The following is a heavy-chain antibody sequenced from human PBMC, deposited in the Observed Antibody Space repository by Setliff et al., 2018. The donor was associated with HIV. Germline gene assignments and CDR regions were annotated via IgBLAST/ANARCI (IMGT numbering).Heavy chain of an antibody. V-gene: IGHV3-23*01. CDR2: ISGSGGST. J-gene: IGHJ3*02. CDR1: GFTFSSYC. D-gene: IGHD2-2*03. CDR3: AKDLDIVVVPAAPDAFDI. Sequence: PGGSLRLSCVASGFTFSSYCMEWFRQAPGKGLEWVSAISGSGGSTYYADSVKGRFTISSDNSKNTLYLQMNSLRAEDTAVYYCAKDLDIVVVPAAPDAFDIWGQGTMVTVSS.